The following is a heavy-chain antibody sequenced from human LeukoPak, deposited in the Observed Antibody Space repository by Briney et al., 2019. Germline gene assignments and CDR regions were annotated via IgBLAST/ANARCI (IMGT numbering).Heavy chain of an antibody. CDR1: GYTFTSYG. CDR2: ISADNGNT. V-gene: IGHV1-18*01. D-gene: IGHD3-22*01. J-gene: IGHJ3*02. CDR3: ARVDPNYYDSSGYWWGAFDI. Sequence: AAVKVSCKASGYTFTSYGISWVRQAPGQGLEWMGWISADNGNTNYAQKLQGRVTMTTDTSTSTAYMELRSLRSDDTAVYYCARVDPNYYDSSGYWWGAFDIWGQGTMVTVSS.